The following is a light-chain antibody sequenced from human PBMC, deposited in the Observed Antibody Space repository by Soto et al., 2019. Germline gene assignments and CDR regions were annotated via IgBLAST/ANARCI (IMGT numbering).Light chain of an antibody. CDR3: QQYNGYRWT. J-gene: IGKJ1*01. CDR1: QSIGNW. Sequence: DIQMTQSPSSLSASVGDRVTITCRASQSIGNWLAWYQQTPGKAPNLLIYKASSLQSGVPSRFSGSGSGTESTLTISSLQPDDFATYYCQQYNGYRWTFGQGTKVEIK. CDR2: KAS. V-gene: IGKV1-5*03.